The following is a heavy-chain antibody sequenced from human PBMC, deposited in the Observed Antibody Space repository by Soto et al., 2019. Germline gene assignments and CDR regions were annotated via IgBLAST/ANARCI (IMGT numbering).Heavy chain of an antibody. Sequence: GGSLRLSCAASGFTFSSYAMSWVRQAPGKGLEWVSAISSNGANTHYAESVKGRFTISKDASRNTAHLHMNSLRAEDTATYFCVSWVSAHFDYWGHGTPVTVSS. J-gene: IGHJ4*01. CDR2: ISSNGANT. V-gene: IGHV3-23*01. D-gene: IGHD2-8*01. CDR1: GFTFSSYA. CDR3: VSWVSAHFDY.